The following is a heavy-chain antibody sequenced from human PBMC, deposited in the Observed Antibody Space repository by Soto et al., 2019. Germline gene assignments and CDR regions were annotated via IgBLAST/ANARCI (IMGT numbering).Heavy chain of an antibody. CDR3: ARDPPLGIAAAGRGGGYYYGMDV. CDR2: IIPILGIA. CDR1: GGTFSSYT. D-gene: IGHD6-13*01. Sequence: QVQLVQSGAEVKKPGSSVKVSCKASGGTFSSYTISWVRQAPGQGLEWMGRIIPILGIANYAQKFQGRVRITAKKPRGPAEVERGSRRLEDRAGYYCARDPPLGIAAAGRGGGYYYGMDVWGQGTTVTVSS. J-gene: IGHJ6*02. V-gene: IGHV1-69*08.